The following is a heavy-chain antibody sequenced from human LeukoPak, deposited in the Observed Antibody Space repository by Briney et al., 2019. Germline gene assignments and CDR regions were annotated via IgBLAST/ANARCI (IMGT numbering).Heavy chain of an antibody. Sequence: SGTLSLTCTVSGGSISSSSYYWGWIRQPPGKGLEWIGSIYYSGSTYYNPSLKSRVTISVDTSKNQFSLKLSSVTAADTAVYYCARGDTVVRGVIGWFDPWGQGTLVTVSS. CDR2: IYYSGST. J-gene: IGHJ5*02. CDR1: GGSISSSSYY. D-gene: IGHD3-10*01. CDR3: ARGDTVVRGVIGWFDP. V-gene: IGHV4-39*01.